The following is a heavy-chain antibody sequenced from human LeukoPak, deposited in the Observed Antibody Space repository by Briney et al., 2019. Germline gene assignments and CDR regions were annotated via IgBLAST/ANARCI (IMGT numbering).Heavy chain of an antibody. CDR1: GGSISSYY. V-gene: IGHV4-4*07. D-gene: IGHD2-2*01. CDR2: IYTSGST. CDR3: ARAPEGGYCSSTSCYSSPFDY. J-gene: IGHJ4*02. Sequence: PSETLSLTCTVSGGSISSYYWSWIRQPAGKGLEWIGRIYTSGSTNYHPSLKSRVTMSVDTSRNQFSLKLSSVTAADTAVYYCARAPEGGYCSSTSCYSSPFDYWGQGTLVTVSS.